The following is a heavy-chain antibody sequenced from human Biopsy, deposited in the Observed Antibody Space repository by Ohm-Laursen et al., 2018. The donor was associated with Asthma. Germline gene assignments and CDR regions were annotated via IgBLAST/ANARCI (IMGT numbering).Heavy chain of an antibody. J-gene: IGHJ6*02. V-gene: IGHV4-39*01. CDR1: SGSGGYMRSGNYY. CDR3: VRGSSSWHHGPFHYYYGLDV. CDR2: IYYSGTT. D-gene: IGHD6-13*01. Sequence: SQTLSLTCSLSSGSGGYMRSGNYYWGWIRQPPGKGLEGIGSIYYSGTTYYNPSLGSRFTVSADTSKNKFSLKLTSVTAADMAVYYCVRGSSSWHHGPFHYYYGLDVWGQGTTATVSS.